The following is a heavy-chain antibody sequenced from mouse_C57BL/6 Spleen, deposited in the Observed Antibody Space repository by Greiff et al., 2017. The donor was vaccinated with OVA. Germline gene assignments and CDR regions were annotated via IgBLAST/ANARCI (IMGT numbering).Heavy chain of an antibody. J-gene: IGHJ3*01. D-gene: IGHD2-4*01. CDR2: IWSGGST. CDR3: ARKDYDAFAY. CDR1: GFSLTSYG. V-gene: IGHV2-2*01. Sequence: QVQLQQSGPGLVQPSQSLSITCKVSGFSLTSYGVHWVRQSPGKGLEWLGVIWSGGSTDDNAAFISRLSISKDNSKSQVFLKMNSLQAYDTAIYYCARKDYDAFAYWGQGTLVTVSA.